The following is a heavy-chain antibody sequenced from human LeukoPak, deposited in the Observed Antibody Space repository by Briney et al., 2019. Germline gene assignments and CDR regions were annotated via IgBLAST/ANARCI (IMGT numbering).Heavy chain of an antibody. Sequence: SETLSLTCTVSGGSISIYYWSWIRQPPGKGLEWIGYIYYSGSTNYNPSLKSRVTISVDTSKNQFSLKLSSVTAADTAVYYCARVRNYDFWSGYPYYFDYWGQGTLVTVSS. D-gene: IGHD3-3*01. CDR3: ARVRNYDFWSGYPYYFDY. CDR2: IYYSGST. V-gene: IGHV4-59*01. CDR1: GGSISIYY. J-gene: IGHJ4*02.